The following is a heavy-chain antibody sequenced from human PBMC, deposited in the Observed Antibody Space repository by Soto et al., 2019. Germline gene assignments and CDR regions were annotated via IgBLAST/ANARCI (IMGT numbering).Heavy chain of an antibody. CDR1: GGSISSYY. CDR2: IYYSGST. Sequence: QVQLQESGPELVKPSETLSLTCTVSGGSISSYYWSWIRQPPGKGLEWIGYIYYSGSTNYNPSLKSRVTISVDTSKNQFPLKLSSVTAADTAVYYCARRFGRNFDYWGQGTLVTVSS. V-gene: IGHV4-59*08. J-gene: IGHJ4*02. CDR3: ARRFGRNFDY. D-gene: IGHD3-16*01.